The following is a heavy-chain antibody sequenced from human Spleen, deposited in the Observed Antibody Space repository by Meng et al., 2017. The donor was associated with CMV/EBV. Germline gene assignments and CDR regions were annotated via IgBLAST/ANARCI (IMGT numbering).Heavy chain of an antibody. CDR1: GFAFSRDA. Sequence: GESLKISCAASGFAFSRDAMTWVRQAPGKGLEWVSVIYSGGSARHHADSVKGRFNISRDNSKNMVYLQMNNLRVEDTAVYYCAKDAHNFWSVGAGFDIWGQGTMVTVSS. CDR2: IYSGGSAR. V-gene: IGHV3-23*03. D-gene: IGHD3-3*01. CDR3: AKDAHNFWSVGAGFDI. J-gene: IGHJ3*02.